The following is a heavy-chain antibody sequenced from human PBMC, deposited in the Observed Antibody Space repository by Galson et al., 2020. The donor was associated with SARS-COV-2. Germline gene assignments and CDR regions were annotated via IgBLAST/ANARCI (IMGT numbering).Heavy chain of an antibody. Sequence: SLKISCAASGFTFDDYAMHWVRQAPGKGLEWVSGTSWNSGSIGYADSVKGRFTISRDNAKNSLYLQMNSLRAEDTALYYCAKDVASGYSGSYYGADYWGQGTLVTVSS. CDR2: TSWNSGSI. CDR3: AKDVASGYSGSYYGADY. D-gene: IGHD1-26*01. V-gene: IGHV3-9*01. J-gene: IGHJ4*02. CDR1: GFTFDDYA.